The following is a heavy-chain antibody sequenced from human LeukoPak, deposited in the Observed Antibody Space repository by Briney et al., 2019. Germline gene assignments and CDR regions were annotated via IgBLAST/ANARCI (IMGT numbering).Heavy chain of an antibody. J-gene: IGHJ3*02. CDR3: ASIGSWEQLVLPGAFDI. CDR1: GFTFSSYA. CDR2: INHSGST. D-gene: IGHD6-13*01. V-gene: IGHV4-34*01. Sequence: GSLRLSCAASGFTFSSYAMHWVRQAPGKGLEWIGEINHSGSTNYNPSLKSRVTISVDTSKNQFSLKLSSVTAADTAVYYCASIGSWEQLVLPGAFDIWGQGTMVTVSS.